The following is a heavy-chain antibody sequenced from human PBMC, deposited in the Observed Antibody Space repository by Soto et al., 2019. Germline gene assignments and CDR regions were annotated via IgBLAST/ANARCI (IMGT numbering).Heavy chain of an antibody. CDR3: ARGGRIGSGFEEGLDY. D-gene: IGHD5-12*01. V-gene: IGHV1-2*02. Sequence: ASVKVSCKASGYTFTGYYMFWVRQAPGQGLEWMGWINPNSGATNYAQKFQGRVTMITDTSISTGYTELRRLRSDDTAFYYCARGGRIGSGFEEGLDYWGQGTLVTVSS. CDR1: GYTFTGYY. CDR2: INPNSGAT. J-gene: IGHJ4*02.